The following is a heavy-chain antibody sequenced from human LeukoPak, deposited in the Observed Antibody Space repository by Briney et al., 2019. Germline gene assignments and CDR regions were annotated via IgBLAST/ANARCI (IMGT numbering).Heavy chain of an antibody. CDR3: ARAHYDILTGDGYYFDY. J-gene: IGHJ4*02. D-gene: IGHD3-9*01. CDR1: GGSISSYY. CDR2: IYHSGST. Sequence: SETLSLTCTVSGGSISSYYWGWIRQPPGKGLEWIGSIYHSGSTYYNPSLKSRVTISVDTSKDQFSLKLSSVTAADTAVYYCARAHYDILTGDGYYFDYWGQGTLVTVSS. V-gene: IGHV4-38-2*02.